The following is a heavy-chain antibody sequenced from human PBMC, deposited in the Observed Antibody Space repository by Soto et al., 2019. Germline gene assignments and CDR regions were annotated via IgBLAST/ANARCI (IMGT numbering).Heavy chain of an antibody. Sequence: SVKVSCKASGLTFTSSAVQWVRQARGQRLEWIGWIVVGSGNTNYAQKFQERVTITRDMSTSTAYMELSSLRSEDTAVYYCAAGVGAVAGTGAFDIWGQGTMVTVSS. D-gene: IGHD6-19*01. CDR2: IVVGSGNT. CDR3: AAGVGAVAGTGAFDI. J-gene: IGHJ3*02. V-gene: IGHV1-58*01. CDR1: GLTFTSSA.